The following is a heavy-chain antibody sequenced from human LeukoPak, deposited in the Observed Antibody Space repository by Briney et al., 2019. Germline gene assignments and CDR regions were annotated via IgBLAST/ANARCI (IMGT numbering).Heavy chain of an antibody. CDR2: IRREGYGGTT. V-gene: IGHV3-49*03. D-gene: IGHD3-3*01. CDR1: GFNFGDYS. Sequence: PGRSLRLSCTASGFNFGDYSLSWFRQAPGVGLEWVAFIRREGYGGTTEYAASVKGRLTISRDDSKSIAYLQMNSLKTQDIGVYYCTRDHDFWRGLLDVWGKGTTVTVSS. J-gene: IGHJ6*04. CDR3: TRDHDFWRGLLDV.